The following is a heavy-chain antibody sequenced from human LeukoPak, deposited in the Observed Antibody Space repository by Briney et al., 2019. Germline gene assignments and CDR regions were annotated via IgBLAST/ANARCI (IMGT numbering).Heavy chain of an antibody. CDR3: VEGGAARFDY. V-gene: IGHV3-21*04. CDR1: GFTFTTYS. J-gene: IGHJ4*02. Sequence: PGGSLRLSCEASGFTFTTYSMTWVRQAPGKGLEWVSIISSGSSAIFSADALKGRFTISRDNSKNTLYLQMNSLRAEDTAVYYCVEGGAARFDYWGQGTLVAVSS. CDR2: ISSGSSAI. D-gene: IGHD5-18*01.